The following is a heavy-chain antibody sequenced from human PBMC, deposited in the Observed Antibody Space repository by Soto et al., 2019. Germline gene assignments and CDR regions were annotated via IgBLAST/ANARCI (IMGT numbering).Heavy chain of an antibody. Sequence: QVQLVESGGGLVKPGGSLRLSCAASGFTFSDYYMSWIRQAPGKGLEWVSNISRSGSTIYYADSVKGRFTISRDNAKNSLYLQMNSLRAEDTAVYFSARDGGQWLPHNYFDDWGQGTLVTVSS. CDR2: ISRSGSTI. D-gene: IGHD6-19*01. CDR3: ARDGGQWLPHNYFDD. J-gene: IGHJ4*02. CDR1: GFTFSDYY. V-gene: IGHV3-11*01.